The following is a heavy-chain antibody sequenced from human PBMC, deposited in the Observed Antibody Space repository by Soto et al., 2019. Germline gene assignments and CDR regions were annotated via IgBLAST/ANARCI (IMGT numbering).Heavy chain of an antibody. Sequence: GGSLRLSCAASGFTFSSYAMHWVRQAPGKGLAWVALISYDGNNKYYADSVKGRFTISRDNSKNTLHLQMNSLRAEDTALYYCASAILTGYYKTPPDYWGQGTLVTVSS. CDR1: GFTFSSYA. CDR3: ASAILTGYYKTPPDY. V-gene: IGHV3-30*04. J-gene: IGHJ4*02. D-gene: IGHD3-9*01. CDR2: ISYDGNNK.